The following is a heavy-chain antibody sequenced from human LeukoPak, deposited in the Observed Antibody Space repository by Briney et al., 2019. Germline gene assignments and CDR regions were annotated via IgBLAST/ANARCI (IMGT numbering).Heavy chain of an antibody. CDR2: INPNSGGA. V-gene: IGHV1-2*02. J-gene: IGHJ3*02. D-gene: IGHD3-9*01. CDR3: ARKVDPRAFDI. Sequence: ASVKVSCKASGYTFTGYYMHWVRQAPGQGLEWMGWINPNSGGANYAQKFQGRVTMTRDTSISTAYMELSRLRSEDTAVYYCARKVDPRAFDIWGQGTMVTVSS. CDR1: GYTFTGYY.